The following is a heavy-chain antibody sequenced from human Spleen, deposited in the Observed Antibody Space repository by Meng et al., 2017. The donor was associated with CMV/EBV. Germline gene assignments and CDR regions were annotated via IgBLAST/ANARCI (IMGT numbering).Heavy chain of an antibody. CDR1: GGSFSGYY. CDR2: INHSGST. Sequence: SETLSLTCAVYGGSFSGYYWSWIRQPPGKGLEWIGEINHSGSTNYNPSLKSRVTISVETSKNQFSLKLSSVTAADTAVYYCARGIAAAAMYDYWGQGTLVTVSS. D-gene: IGHD6-13*01. J-gene: IGHJ4*02. CDR3: ARGIAAAAMYDY. V-gene: IGHV4-34*01.